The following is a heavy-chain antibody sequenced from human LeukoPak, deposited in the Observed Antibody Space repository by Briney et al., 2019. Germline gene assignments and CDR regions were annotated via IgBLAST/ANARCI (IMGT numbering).Heavy chain of an antibody. J-gene: IGHJ5*02. CDR1: GGSISSTRYF. V-gene: IGHV4-39*07. CDR2: IHYSEST. Sequence: SETLSLTCTVSGGSISSTRYFWGWIRQPPGKGLEWIGSIHYSESTYYNPSLKSRVTISVDTSKNQFSLKLSSVTAADTAVYFCARVWPPSYGPAGYFDPWGQGTLVTVSS. D-gene: IGHD5-12*01. CDR3: ARVWPPSYGPAGYFDP.